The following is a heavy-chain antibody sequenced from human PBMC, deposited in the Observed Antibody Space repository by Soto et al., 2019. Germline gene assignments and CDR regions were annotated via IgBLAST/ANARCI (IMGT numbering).Heavy chain of an antibody. D-gene: IGHD6-19*01. J-gene: IGHJ4*02. CDR2: ISAYNGNT. Sequence: ASVKVSCKASGYTFTSYGISWVRQAPGQGLEWMGWISAYNGNTNYAQKLQGRVTMTTDTSTSTAYMELRSLRSDDTAVYYCAKDPLESSGWYVLAYWGQGTLVTVSS. V-gene: IGHV1-18*01. CDR3: AKDPLESSGWYVLAY. CDR1: GYTFTSYG.